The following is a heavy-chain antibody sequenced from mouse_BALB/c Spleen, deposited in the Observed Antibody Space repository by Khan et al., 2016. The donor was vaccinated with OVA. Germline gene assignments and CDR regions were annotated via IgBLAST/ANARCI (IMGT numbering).Heavy chain of an antibody. CDR2: IAPGSGNT. CDR3: AREWGSWFPY. V-gene: IGHV1-77*01. CDR1: GYIFIDYN. J-gene: IGHJ3*01. D-gene: IGHD1-3*01. Sequence: VQLQQSGTELARPGASVKLSCKASGYIFIDYNINWVKQRTGQGLEGIGEIAPGSGNTYYNEKFKGKATLPADKSSSTAYMQLSSLTSEDSAVYCCAREWGSWFPYWGQGTLVTVSA.